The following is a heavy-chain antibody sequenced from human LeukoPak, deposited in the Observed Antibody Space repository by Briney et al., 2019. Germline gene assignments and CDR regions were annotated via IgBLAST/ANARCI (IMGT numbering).Heavy chain of an antibody. J-gene: IGHJ4*02. D-gene: IGHD5-18*01. CDR3: ARLILSSYGYFFDY. CDR1: GGSISSSSYY. CDR2: IYYSGST. Sequence: SETLSLTCTVSGGSISSSSYYWGWIRQPPGKGLEWIGSIYYSGSTYYNPSPKSRVTISVDTSKNQFSLKLSSVTAADTAVYYCARLILSSYGYFFDYWGQGTLVTVSS. V-gene: IGHV4-39*01.